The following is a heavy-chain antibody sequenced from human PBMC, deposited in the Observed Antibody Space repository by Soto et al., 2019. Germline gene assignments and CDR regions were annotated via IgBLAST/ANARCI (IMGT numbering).Heavy chain of an antibody. D-gene: IGHD3-10*01. J-gene: IGHJ2*01. CDR2: IGSAGGT. CDR3: VRAKSMVRGQYLGL. V-gene: IGHV3-13*04. CDR1: GFTFSTYY. Sequence: EVRLVESGGGLVQPGGSLRLSCAASGFTFSTYYMHWVRQGTGKGLEWVSSIGSAGGTYYAGSVKGRFTTSRENAKNSWYLQMNRLRAEDTSVDYCVRAKSMVRGQYLGLWGRGTLVTVSS.